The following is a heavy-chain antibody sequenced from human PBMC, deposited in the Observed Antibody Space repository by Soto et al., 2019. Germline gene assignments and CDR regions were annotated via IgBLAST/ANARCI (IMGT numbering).Heavy chain of an antibody. CDR1: GYTLTSYG. Sequence: ASVKVSCTASGYTLTSYGSSWVRQDPGQGLEWMGWISAYNGNTNYAQKLQGRVTMTTDTSTSTAYMELRSLRSDDTAVYYCARSHYDFWSGYYCSYWGQGTLVTVSS. CDR3: ARSHYDFWSGYYCSY. D-gene: IGHD3-3*01. J-gene: IGHJ4*02. CDR2: ISAYNGNT. V-gene: IGHV1-18*01.